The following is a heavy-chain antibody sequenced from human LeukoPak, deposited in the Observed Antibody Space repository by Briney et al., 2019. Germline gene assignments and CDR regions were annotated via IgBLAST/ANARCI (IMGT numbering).Heavy chain of an antibody. CDR1: GGTFSSYA. CDR3: AAMRTIVATTPGGDYYYYYYMDV. J-gene: IGHJ6*03. V-gene: IGHV1-69*05. D-gene: IGHD5-12*01. CDR2: IIPIFGTA. Sequence: SVKVSCKASGGTFSSYAISWVRQAPGQGLEWMGGIIPIFGTANYAQKFQGRVTITTDESTSTAYMELSSLRSEDTAVYYCAAMRTIVATTPGGDYYYYYYMDVWGKGTTVTVSS.